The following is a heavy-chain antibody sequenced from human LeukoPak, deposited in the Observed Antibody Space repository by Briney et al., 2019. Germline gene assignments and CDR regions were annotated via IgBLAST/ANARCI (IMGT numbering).Heavy chain of an antibody. V-gene: IGHV1-18*01. CDR2: ISAYSGNT. CDR1: GYTFTSSG. D-gene: IGHD6-19*01. Sequence: ASVKVSCKASGYTFTSSGISWVRQAPGQGLEWMGWISAYSGNTNYAQKLQGRVTMTTDTSTSTAYMELRSLRSDDTAVYYCARSVQSLLAVAATTPIDYWGQGTLVTVSS. CDR3: ARSVQSLLAVAATTPIDY. J-gene: IGHJ4*02.